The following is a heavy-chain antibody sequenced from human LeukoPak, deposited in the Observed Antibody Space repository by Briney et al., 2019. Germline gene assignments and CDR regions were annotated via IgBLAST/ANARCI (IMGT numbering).Heavy chain of an antibody. D-gene: IGHD1-20*01. V-gene: IGHV3-30*18. J-gene: IGHJ6*02. Sequence: PGGSLRLSCAASGFTFSSYGMHWVRQAPGKGLEWVAVISCYGSNRYYTDSVKGRFTVTRDNSKNTLYLQMNSLRAEDTAVHYCANQITGTTIYYYYHGMDVWGQGTTVTVSS. CDR3: ANQITGTTIYYYYHGMDV. CDR2: ISCYGSNR. CDR1: GFTFSSYG.